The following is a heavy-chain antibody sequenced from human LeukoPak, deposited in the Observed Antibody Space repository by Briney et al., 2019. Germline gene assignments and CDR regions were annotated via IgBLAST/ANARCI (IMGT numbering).Heavy chain of an antibody. CDR1: GYTFTSYD. V-gene: IGHV1-8*01. Sequence: ASVKVSCKASGYTFTSYDINWVRQATGQGLEWMGWMNPNSGNTGYAQKFQGRVTMTRNTSISTAYMELSSLRSEDTAVYYCARGPPADIAVAGTFDYWGQGTLVTVSS. J-gene: IGHJ4*02. D-gene: IGHD6-19*01. CDR3: ARGPPADIAVAGTFDY. CDR2: MNPNSGNT.